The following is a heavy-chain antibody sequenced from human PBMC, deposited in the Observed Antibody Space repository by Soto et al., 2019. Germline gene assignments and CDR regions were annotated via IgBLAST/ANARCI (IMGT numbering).Heavy chain of an antibody. CDR3: ARHGGSYYMDV. CDR1: GGSISSSSDY. V-gene: IGHV4-39*01. J-gene: IGHJ6*03. Sequence: SETLSLTCTVSGGSISSSSDYGGWIRQPPGKGLEWIGSIFYSGSTYYNPSLKSRVTISVDTSENQFSLKLSSVTAADTAVYYCARHGGSYYMDVRGKGTTVTVSS. D-gene: IGHD3-16*01. CDR2: IFYSGST.